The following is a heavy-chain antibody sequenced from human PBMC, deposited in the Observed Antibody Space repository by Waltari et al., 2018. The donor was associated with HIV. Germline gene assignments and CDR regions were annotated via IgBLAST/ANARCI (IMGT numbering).Heavy chain of an antibody. CDR3: TRAVFWSGFFRDYFFDY. CDR2: VNGDASST. V-gene: IGHV3-74*01. Sequence: EVELVDSGGGLVQPGGSLRLSCVASNFNFSHYWISWFRQLPGKGLVWVSRVNGDASSTDYADSVRGRFTISRDNAKNTVYLQMNSLRAEDTALYYCTRAVFWSGFFRDYFFDYWGQGTPVTVSS. J-gene: IGHJ4*02. D-gene: IGHD3-3*01. CDR1: NFNFSHYW.